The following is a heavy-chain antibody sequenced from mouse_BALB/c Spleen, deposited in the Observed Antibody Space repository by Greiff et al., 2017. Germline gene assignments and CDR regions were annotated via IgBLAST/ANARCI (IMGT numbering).Heavy chain of an antibody. CDR3: ARSHSSYYLDY. Sequence: VKLQESGAELMKPGASVKISCKATGYTFSSYWIEWVKQRPGHGLEWIGEILPGSGSTNYNEKFKGKATFTADTSSNTAYMQLSSLTSEDSAVYYCARSHSSYYLDYWGQGTTLTVSS. D-gene: IGHD2-10*01. CDR1: GYTFSSYW. CDR2: ILPGSGST. J-gene: IGHJ2*01. V-gene: IGHV1-9*01.